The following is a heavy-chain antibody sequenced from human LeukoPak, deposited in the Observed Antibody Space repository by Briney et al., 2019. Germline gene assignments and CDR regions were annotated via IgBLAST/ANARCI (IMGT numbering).Heavy chain of an antibody. Sequence: PVKVSCKASGGTFSSYAISWVRQAPGQGLEWMGRIIPIFGIANYAQKFQGRVTITADKSTSTAYMELSSLRSEDTAVYYCARIAHCGGDCYLFDYWGQGTLVTVSS. V-gene: IGHV1-69*04. D-gene: IGHD2-21*02. J-gene: IGHJ4*02. CDR2: IIPIFGIA. CDR1: GGTFSSYA. CDR3: ARIAHCGGDCYLFDY.